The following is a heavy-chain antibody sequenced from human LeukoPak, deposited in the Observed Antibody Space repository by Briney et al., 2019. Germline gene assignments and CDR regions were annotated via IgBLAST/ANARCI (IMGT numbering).Heavy chain of an antibody. CDR1: GFTVSSEY. Sequence: GGSLRLSCAASGFTVSSEYMSWVRQTPGKGLEWVSIIYNVGSTKYADSVKARFTISRDNSKNTLDLQMNSLRAEDTAVYFCARASQWLAFDDWGQGTLVIVSS. CDR2: IYNVGST. CDR3: ARASQWLAFDD. V-gene: IGHV3-66*01. D-gene: IGHD6-19*01. J-gene: IGHJ4*02.